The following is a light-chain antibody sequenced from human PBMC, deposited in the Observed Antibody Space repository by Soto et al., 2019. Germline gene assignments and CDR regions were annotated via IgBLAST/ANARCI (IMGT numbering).Light chain of an antibody. Sequence: EIVLTQSPATLSLSPGERATLSCRASQSVNSYLAWYQQKPGQAPRLLIYDASNRATGIPARFTGSGSGTDFTLTISSLEPEDCAVYYCQQRTYWLFGGGTKVEIK. J-gene: IGKJ4*01. CDR3: QQRTYWL. V-gene: IGKV3-11*01. CDR1: QSVNSY. CDR2: DAS.